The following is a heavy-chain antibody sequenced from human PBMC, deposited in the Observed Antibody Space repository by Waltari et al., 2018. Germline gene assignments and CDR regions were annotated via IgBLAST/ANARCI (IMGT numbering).Heavy chain of an antibody. Sequence: QMQLQESGPGLLKPSETLSLTCSASGDSISSRPYYWAWIRQPPGKGLEWIGNIYYTGSTYYNPSLKSRVAMSVDTSKNQFSLTLNSVTATDAAVYFCARATRLMTTFGGVTTFDPWGQGALVTVSS. CDR3: ARATRLMTTFGGVTTFDP. V-gene: IGHV4-39*01. CDR1: GDSISSRPYY. D-gene: IGHD3-16*01. CDR2: IYYTGST. J-gene: IGHJ5*02.